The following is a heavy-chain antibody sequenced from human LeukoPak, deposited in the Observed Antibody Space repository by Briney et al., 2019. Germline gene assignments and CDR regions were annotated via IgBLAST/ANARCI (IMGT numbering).Heavy chain of an antibody. CDR1: GPSISNYY. CDR2: IHARGST. J-gene: IGHJ6*03. D-gene: IGHD2-2*01. CDR3: ARHIQLLNFYYCMDV. Sequence: PSETLSLTCTVSGPSISNYYWSWIRQSPKKGLEWIGYIHARGSTNFNPSLKSRVEMSVDTSKNQFSLKLTSVTAADTAVYYCARHIQLLNFYYCMDVWGKGTTVTVSS. V-gene: IGHV4-4*09.